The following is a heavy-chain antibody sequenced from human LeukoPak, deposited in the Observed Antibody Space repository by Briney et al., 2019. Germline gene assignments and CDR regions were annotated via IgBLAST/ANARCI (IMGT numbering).Heavy chain of an antibody. CDR2: INPNSGDT. CDR3: ARDRGYSTYPPSTHAADIDAFDI. V-gene: IGHV1-2*02. D-gene: IGHD4-11*01. Sequence: GASVKVSCKASGYTFTGYYVHWVRQAPGQGLEWMGWINPNSGDTNFAQKFQGTVTMTRDTSISTAYLEVSRLRSDDTAVYYCARDRGYSTYPPSTHAADIDAFDIWGQGTMVTVSS. CDR1: GYTFTGYY. J-gene: IGHJ3*02.